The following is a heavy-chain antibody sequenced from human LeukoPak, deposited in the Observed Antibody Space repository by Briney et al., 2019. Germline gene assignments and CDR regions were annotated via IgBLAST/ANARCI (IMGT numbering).Heavy chain of an antibody. CDR2: ISGSGGST. Sequence: GGSPRLSCAASGFTFSSYALSWVRQAPGKGLEWVSAISGSGGSTYYADSVKGRFTISRDNSKNTLYLQMNSLRAEDTAVYYCAKAVWGSYLFDYWGQGTLVTVSS. CDR1: GFTFSSYA. V-gene: IGHV3-23*01. J-gene: IGHJ4*02. D-gene: IGHD3-16*02. CDR3: AKAVWGSYLFDY.